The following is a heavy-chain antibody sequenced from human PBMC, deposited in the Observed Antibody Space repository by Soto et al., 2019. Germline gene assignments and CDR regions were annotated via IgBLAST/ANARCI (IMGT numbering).Heavy chain of an antibody. Sequence: QVQLQESGPGLVKPSQTLSLTCTVSGGSISSGGYYWSWIRQHPGKGLEWIGYIYYSGSTYYNPSHKSRVTISVDTSKNQFSLKLSSVTAADTAVYYCARGPNWGSYWVAFDIWGQGTMVTVSS. J-gene: IGHJ3*02. CDR3: ARGPNWGSYWVAFDI. CDR2: IYYSGST. CDR1: GGSISSGGYY. V-gene: IGHV4-31*03. D-gene: IGHD1-26*01.